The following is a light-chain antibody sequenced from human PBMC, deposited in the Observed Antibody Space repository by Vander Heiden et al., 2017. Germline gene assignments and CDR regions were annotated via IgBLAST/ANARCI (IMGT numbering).Light chain of an antibody. V-gene: IGKV1-39*01. J-gene: IGKJ1*01. Sequence: DIQMTQSPSSLSASVGDRVTITCRASQSISSYLNWFQQKPGKAPKLLIYAASSLQSGVPSRFSGSGSGTDFTLTISRLQPEDFATYYCQQCESKPRTFGQGTKVEIK. CDR1: QSISSY. CDR2: AAS. CDR3: QQCESKPRT.